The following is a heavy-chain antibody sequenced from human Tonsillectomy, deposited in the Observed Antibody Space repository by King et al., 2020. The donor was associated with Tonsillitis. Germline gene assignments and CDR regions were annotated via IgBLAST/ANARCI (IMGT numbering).Heavy chain of an antibody. CDR3: ARGDGTLPDY. J-gene: IGHJ4*02. Sequence: VQLVESGGGVVQPGRSLRLSCAASGFTFRTFGMHWVRQAPGKGLEWVALISYDGSKKSYADPVKGRFTISRDNSKNTLYLQLNSLRAEDTAVYYCARGDGTLPDYWGQGTLVTVSS. D-gene: IGHD1-26*01. CDR1: GFTFRTFG. V-gene: IGHV3-30*03. CDR2: ISYDGSKK.